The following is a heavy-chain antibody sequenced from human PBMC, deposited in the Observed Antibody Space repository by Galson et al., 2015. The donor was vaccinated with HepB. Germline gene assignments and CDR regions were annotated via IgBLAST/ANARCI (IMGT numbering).Heavy chain of an antibody. D-gene: IGHD3-10*01. CDR1: AFNFYSYA. V-gene: IGHV3-30-3*01. J-gene: IGHJ6*02. Sequence: SLRLSCAASAFNFYSYAMHWVRQAPGKGLEWVALLSYDVTYKYYADSVKGRLTISRDNSKNMLYLQMNSLRTDDTAVYYCARANTYGSGSHYYYGMDVWGQGTTVTVSS. CDR2: LSYDVTYK. CDR3: ARANTYGSGSHYYYGMDV.